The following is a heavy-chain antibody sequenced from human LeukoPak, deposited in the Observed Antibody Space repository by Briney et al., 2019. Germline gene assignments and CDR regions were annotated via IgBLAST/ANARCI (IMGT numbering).Heavy chain of an antibody. CDR2: ISSSSSYI. J-gene: IGHJ6*03. Sequence: GGSLRLSCAASGFTLSSYSMNWVRQAPGKGLEWVSSISSSSSYIYYADSVKGRFTISRDNAKNSLYLQMNSLRAEDTAVYYCARALYRTTAMVYYYYYMDVWGIGTTVTVSS. V-gene: IGHV3-21*01. D-gene: IGHD5-18*01. CDR3: ARALYRTTAMVYYYYYMDV. CDR1: GFTLSSYS.